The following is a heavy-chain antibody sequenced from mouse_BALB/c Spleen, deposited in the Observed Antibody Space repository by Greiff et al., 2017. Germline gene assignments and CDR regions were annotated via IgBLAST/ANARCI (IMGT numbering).Heavy chain of an antibody. CDR2: IWGDGST. J-gene: IGHJ2*01. CDR1: GFSLTGYG. V-gene: IGHV2-6-7*01. D-gene: IGHD2-3*01. CDR3: ARSDGYYGGYFDY. Sequence: VKLQESGPGLVAPSQSLSITCTVSGFSLTGYGVNWVRQPPGKGLEWLGMIWGDGSTDYNSALKPRLSISKDNSKSQVFLKMNSLQTDDTARYYCARSDGYYGGYFDYWGQGTTLTVSS.